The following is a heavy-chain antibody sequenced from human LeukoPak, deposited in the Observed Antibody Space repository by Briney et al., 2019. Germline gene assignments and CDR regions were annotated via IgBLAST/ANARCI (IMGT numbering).Heavy chain of an antibody. Sequence: SETLSLTCTVSGGSISGGSYYWSWIRQPAWKGLEWIGRIYTSGSTNYNPSLKSRVTISVDTSKNQFSLKLSSVTAADTAVYYCARGRYFDWSDAFDIWGQGTMVTVSS. D-gene: IGHD3-9*01. CDR1: GGSISGGSYY. CDR3: ARGRYFDWSDAFDI. V-gene: IGHV4-61*02. J-gene: IGHJ3*02. CDR2: IYTSGST.